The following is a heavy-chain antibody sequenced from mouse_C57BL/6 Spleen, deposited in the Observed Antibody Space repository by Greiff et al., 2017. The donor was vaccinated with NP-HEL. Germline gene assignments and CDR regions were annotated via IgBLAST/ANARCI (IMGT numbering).Heavy chain of an antibody. D-gene: IGHD2-5*01. V-gene: IGHV1-61*01. Sequence: QVQLQQPGAELVRPGSSVKLSCKASGYTFTSYWMDWVKQRPGQGLAWIGNIYPSDRDTHYNQKFKDKATLTEDKSASTAYMQLSSRTSEDSAVDNCARREGYSNPFADWGQGTLVTVSA. CDR2: IYPSDRDT. CDR1: GYTFTSYW. CDR3: ARREGYSNPFAD. J-gene: IGHJ3*01.